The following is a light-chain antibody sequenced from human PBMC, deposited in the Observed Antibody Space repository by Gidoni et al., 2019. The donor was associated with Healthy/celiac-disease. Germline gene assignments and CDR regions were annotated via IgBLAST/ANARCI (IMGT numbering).Light chain of an antibody. CDR3: QQYGSSPCS. Sequence: EIVLTQSPGTLSLSPGERATLSCRASQSVSSSYLAWYQHKPGQAPRLLIYGASSRAPGIPDRFSGSGSGTDFTLTISRLEPEDFAVYYCQQYGSSPCSFGQGTKLEIK. CDR1: QSVSSSY. V-gene: IGKV3-20*01. J-gene: IGKJ2*04. CDR2: GAS.